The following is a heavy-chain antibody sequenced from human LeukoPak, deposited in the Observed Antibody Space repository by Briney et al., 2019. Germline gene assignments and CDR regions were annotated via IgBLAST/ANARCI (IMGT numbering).Heavy chain of an antibody. J-gene: IGHJ4*02. V-gene: IGHV3-30*04. CDR2: TSYVGSNK. Sequence: GGSLRLSCAASGFTFSSFAMHWVRQAPGRGLEWVAVTSYVGSNKYYADSVKGRFTISRDNSKNTLYLQMNSLRAEDTAVYFCARTAVSDFDYWGQGTLVTVSS. CDR3: ARTAVSDFDY. D-gene: IGHD6-19*01. CDR1: GFTFSSFA.